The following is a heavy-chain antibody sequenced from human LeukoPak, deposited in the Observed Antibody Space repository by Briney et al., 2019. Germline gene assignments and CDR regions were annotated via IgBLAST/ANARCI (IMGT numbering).Heavy chain of an antibody. CDR2: IKQDGNEK. J-gene: IGHJ5*01. V-gene: IGHV3-7*01. CDR3: AKEGAYPIITYDS. D-gene: IGHD3-10*01. Sequence: GGSLRLSCAASGFTFSSDYMNCVRQAPRKGLEWVANIKQDGNEKHYEDSVKGRFSISRDNAKNSLYLQMDSLRAEDTAVYYCAKEGAYPIITYDSWGQGALVTVSS. CDR1: GFTFSSDY.